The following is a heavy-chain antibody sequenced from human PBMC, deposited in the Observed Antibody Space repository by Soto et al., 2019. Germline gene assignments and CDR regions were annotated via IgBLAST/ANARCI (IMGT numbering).Heavy chain of an antibody. J-gene: IGHJ3*02. CDR1: GYTFNGYY. CDR3: ARARPVYSSGWYGAFDI. CDR2: INPNSGGT. D-gene: IGHD6-19*01. Sequence: GASVKVSCKASGYTFNGYYMHWVRQAPGQVLEWMGWINPNSGGTNYAQKFQGWVTMTRDTSISTAYMELSRLRSDDTAVYYCARARPVYSSGWYGAFDIWGQGTMVTVSS. V-gene: IGHV1-2*04.